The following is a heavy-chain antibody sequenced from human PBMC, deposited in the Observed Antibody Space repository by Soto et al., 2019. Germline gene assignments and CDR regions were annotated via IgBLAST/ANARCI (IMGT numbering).Heavy chain of an antibody. J-gene: IGHJ4*02. D-gene: IGHD6-19*01. CDR2: INHSGST. V-gene: IGHV4-34*01. CDR3: AFLAVAGRTLFDY. Sequence: QVQLQQWGPGLLKPSETLSLTCAVYGGSFSGYYWSWIHQPPGKGLEWIGEINHSGSTNYNPSLKSRVTISVDTSKNQFSLKLSSVTAADTAVYYCAFLAVAGRTLFDYWGQGTLVTVSS. CDR1: GGSFSGYY.